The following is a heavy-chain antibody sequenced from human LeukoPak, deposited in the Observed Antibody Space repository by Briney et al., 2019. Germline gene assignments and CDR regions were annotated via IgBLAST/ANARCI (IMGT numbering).Heavy chain of an antibody. V-gene: IGHV3-48*03. Sequence: GGSLRLSCAASGFTFSSYEMNWVRQAPGNGLEWVSYISNSGSTIYYADSVKGRFTISRDNAKNSLYLQMNSLRPEDTAIYYCAKLSESGTYNNFFHYWGQGTLVTVSS. D-gene: IGHD3-10*01. CDR3: AKLSESGTYNNFFHY. CDR2: ISNSGSTI. CDR1: GFTFSSYE. J-gene: IGHJ4*02.